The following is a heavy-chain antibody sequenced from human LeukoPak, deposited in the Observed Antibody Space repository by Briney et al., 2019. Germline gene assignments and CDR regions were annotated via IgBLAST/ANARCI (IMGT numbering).Heavy chain of an antibody. Sequence: GSRLFSCAASGFTFSTAWMTWVRQAPGKGLEWVGRVKSKADGGTTDYAAPVKGKFIISRDDSKNTLYLQINSLKTDDTAVYYCTTEIEMQLWLGHGGRGTLVTVSS. CDR3: TTEIEMQLWLGH. CDR1: GFTFSTAW. CDR2: VKSKADGGTT. D-gene: IGHD5-18*01. V-gene: IGHV3-15*01. J-gene: IGHJ1*01.